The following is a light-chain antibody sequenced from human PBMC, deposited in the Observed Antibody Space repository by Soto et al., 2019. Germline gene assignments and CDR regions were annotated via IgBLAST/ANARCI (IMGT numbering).Light chain of an antibody. CDR2: GNS. V-gene: IGLV1-40*01. Sequence: QAVVTQPPSVSGAPGQRVTISCTRSSSNIGAGYDVHWYQQLPGTAPKLLIYGNSNRPSGVPDRFSGSKSGTSASLAITGLQAEDEADYYCQSYDSSLSDVVFGGGTQLTVL. CDR1: SSNIGAGYD. J-gene: IGLJ2*01. CDR3: QSYDSSLSDVV.